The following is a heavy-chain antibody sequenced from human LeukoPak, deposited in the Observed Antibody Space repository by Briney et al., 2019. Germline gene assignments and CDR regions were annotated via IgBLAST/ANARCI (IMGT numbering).Heavy chain of an antibody. CDR1: GYTFTSYG. CDR2: ISAYNGIT. J-gene: IGHJ4*02. Sequence: ASVKVSCKASGYTFTSYGISWVRQAPGQGLEWMGWISAYNGITNYAQKLQGRVTMTADTSTSTAYMELRSLRSDDTAVYYCARRGDFWSGYPSIDYWGQGTLVTVSS. CDR3: ARRGDFWSGYPSIDY. V-gene: IGHV1-18*01. D-gene: IGHD3-3*01.